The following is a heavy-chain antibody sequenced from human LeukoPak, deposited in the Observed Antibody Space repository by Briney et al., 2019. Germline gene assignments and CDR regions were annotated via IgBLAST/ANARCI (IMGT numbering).Heavy chain of an antibody. Sequence: SETLSLTCGVYGGSFSGYYWSWIRQPPGEGLEWIGEINHSGSTNYSPSLKSRVTISVDTSKNQFSLKLSSVTAADTAVYYCARHCPSGESFYYYYMDVWGKGTTVTVSS. J-gene: IGHJ6*03. CDR3: ARHCPSGESFYYYYMDV. V-gene: IGHV4-34*01. CDR2: INHSGST. D-gene: IGHD7-27*01. CDR1: GGSFSGYY.